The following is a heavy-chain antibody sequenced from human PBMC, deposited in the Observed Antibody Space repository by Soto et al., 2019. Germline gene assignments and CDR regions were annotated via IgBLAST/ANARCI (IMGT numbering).Heavy chain of an antibody. CDR1: GFSLSTDGMC. D-gene: IGHD1-1*01. Sequence: SGPTLVNPTQTLTLTCTFSGFSLSTDGMCVSWIRQPPGQALEWLALIDWDDDKYYSPSLKTRLTISKDTSKNQVVLMMTNMDPVDTPTYSSPPTLSSILMPTPPGMDVCRKGITVTVSS. CDR3: PPTLSSILMPTPPGMDV. J-gene: IGHJ6*04. CDR2: IDWDDDK. V-gene: IGHV2-70*12.